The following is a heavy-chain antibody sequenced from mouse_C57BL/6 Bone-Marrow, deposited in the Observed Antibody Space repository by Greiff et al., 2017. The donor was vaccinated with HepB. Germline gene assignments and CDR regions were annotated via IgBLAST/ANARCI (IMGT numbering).Heavy chain of an antibody. D-gene: IGHD2-1*01. CDR3: ASLGGNDY. V-gene: IGHV3-6*01. CDR2: ISYDGSN. J-gene: IGHJ2*01. CDR1: GYSITSGYY. Sequence: EVKLQESGPGLVKPSQSLSLTCSVTGYSITSGYYWNWIRQFPGNKLEWMGYISYDGSNNYNPSLKNRISITRDTSKNQFFLKLNSVTTEDTATYYCASLGGNDYWGQGTTLTVSS.